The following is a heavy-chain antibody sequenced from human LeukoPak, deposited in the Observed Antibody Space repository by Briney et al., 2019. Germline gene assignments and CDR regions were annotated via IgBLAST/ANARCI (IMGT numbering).Heavy chain of an antibody. Sequence: PGGSLRLSCAASGFTFSSYAMSWVRQAPGKGLEWVSAISGSGGSTYYADSVKGRFTISRDNSKNTLYLQMSSLRAEDTAVYYCAKGGAVSDYYYYYMDVWGKGTTVTISS. CDR2: ISGSGGST. V-gene: IGHV3-23*01. CDR1: GFTFSSYA. J-gene: IGHJ6*03. CDR3: AKGGAVSDYYYYYMDV. D-gene: IGHD1-26*01.